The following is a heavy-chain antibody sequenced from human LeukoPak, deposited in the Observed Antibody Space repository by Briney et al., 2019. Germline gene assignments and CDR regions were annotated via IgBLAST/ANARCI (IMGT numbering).Heavy chain of an antibody. D-gene: IGHD6-19*01. J-gene: IGHJ4*02. V-gene: IGHV3-64*01. Sequence: PGGSLRLSCVASGFSFSAYTMHWVRQAPGKGLEYVSAIRSDGGSTFPPNSVKGRFTISRDNSTSTLYLQMGSLRAEDTAVYYCTRRLGWHSGWAGYHDSWGQGTLVTVSS. CDR2: IRSDGGST. CDR3: TRRLGWHSGWAGYHDS. CDR1: GFSFSAYT.